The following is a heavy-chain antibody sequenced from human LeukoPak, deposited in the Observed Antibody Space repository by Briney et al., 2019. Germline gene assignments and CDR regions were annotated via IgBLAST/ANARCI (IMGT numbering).Heavy chain of an antibody. CDR3: NTDFDY. CDR2: VKSESDGGTI. Sequence: GGSLRLSCATSGFSFSDAWMSWVRQAPGKGLERVARVKSESDGGTIDYAAPVKGRFSISRDDSRKMVFLQMNSLKTEDTGVYYCNTDFDYWGQGTLVTVSS. J-gene: IGHJ4*02. CDR1: GFSFSDAW. V-gene: IGHV3-15*05.